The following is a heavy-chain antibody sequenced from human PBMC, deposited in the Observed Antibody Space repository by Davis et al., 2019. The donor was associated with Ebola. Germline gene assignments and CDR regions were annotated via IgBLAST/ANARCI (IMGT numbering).Heavy chain of an antibody. Sequence: GESLKISCVASGFTFGTYVMHWVRQAPGKGLVWVSRITSDGSRPQYADSVKGRFTISRDNAKNMLYLQMNSLRAEDTAVYYCTRDLSWVPHDHWGQGTPVTVSS. V-gene: IGHV3-74*03. CDR3: TRDLSWVPHDH. J-gene: IGHJ4*02. CDR2: ITSDGSRP. D-gene: IGHD1-1*01. CDR1: GFTFGTYV.